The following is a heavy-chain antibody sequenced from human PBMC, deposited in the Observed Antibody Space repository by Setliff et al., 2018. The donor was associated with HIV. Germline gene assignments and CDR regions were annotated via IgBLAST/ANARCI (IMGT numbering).Heavy chain of an antibody. CDR2: IYYSGST. Sequence: SETLSLTCTVSGGSISSGGYYWSWIRQHPGKGLEWIGYIYYSGSTYYNPSLKSRVTISVDTSKNQFSLKLSSVTAADTAVYYCASSPRKTGTTSAWGQGTLVTVSS. CDR3: ASSPRKTGTTSA. CDR1: GGSISSGGYY. J-gene: IGHJ5*02. V-gene: IGHV4-31*03. D-gene: IGHD1-7*01.